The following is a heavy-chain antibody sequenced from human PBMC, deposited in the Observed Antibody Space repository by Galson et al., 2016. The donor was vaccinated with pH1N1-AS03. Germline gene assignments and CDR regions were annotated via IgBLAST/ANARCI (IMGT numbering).Heavy chain of an antibody. CDR3: VAYDWGRPDF. Sequence: SLRLSCAVSGFTLSAYWMYWVRQTPGKRPVWVSRISRDGSTREHADSVKGRFSVSRDNARNTLHLHVSNLGDDDTAVYYCVAYDWGRPDFWGQGTLVTVSS. CDR2: ISRDGSTR. D-gene: IGHD3-16*01. J-gene: IGHJ4*02. V-gene: IGHV3-74*03. CDR1: GFTLSAYW.